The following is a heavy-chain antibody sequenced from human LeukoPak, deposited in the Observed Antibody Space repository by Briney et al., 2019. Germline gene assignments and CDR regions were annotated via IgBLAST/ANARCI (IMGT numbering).Heavy chain of an antibody. CDR1: GGTFSSYA. V-gene: IGHV1-69*04. CDR2: IIPILGIA. CDR3: ARVVATVTLNYYYYGMDV. J-gene: IGHJ6*02. Sequence: SVTVSFKASGGTFSSYAISWVRQAPGQGLEWMGRIIPILGIANYAQKFQGRVTITADKSTSTAYMELSSLRSEDTAVYYCARVVATVTLNYYYYGMDVWGQGTTVTVSS. D-gene: IGHD4-17*01.